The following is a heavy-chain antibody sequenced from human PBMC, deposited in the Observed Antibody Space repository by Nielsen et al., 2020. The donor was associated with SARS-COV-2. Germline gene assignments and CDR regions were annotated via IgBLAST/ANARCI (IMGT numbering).Heavy chain of an antibody. CDR3: AKDPDYYDSSGYYYEQYFQH. D-gene: IGHD3-22*01. V-gene: IGHV3-23*01. CDR2: ISGSGGST. J-gene: IGHJ1*01. Sequence: WIHQPPGKGLEWVSAISGSGGSTYYADSVKGRFTISRDNSKNTLYLQMNSLRAEDTAVYYCAKDPDYYDSSGYYYEQYFQHWGQGTLVTVSS.